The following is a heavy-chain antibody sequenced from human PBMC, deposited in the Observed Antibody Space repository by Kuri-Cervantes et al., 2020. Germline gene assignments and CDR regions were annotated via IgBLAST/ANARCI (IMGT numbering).Heavy chain of an antibody. CDR3: AKSPGDHGDY. D-gene: IGHD4-17*01. CDR2: ITGSSGTL. V-gene: IGHV3-23*01. Sequence: GESLKISCTASGFTFHNYAMTWVRQAPGKGLEWVSYITGSSGTLYYADSVKGRFTISRDNSKNTLYLQMNSLRVEDTAVYYCAKSPGDHGDYWGQGTPVTVSS. J-gene: IGHJ4*02. CDR1: GFTFHNYA.